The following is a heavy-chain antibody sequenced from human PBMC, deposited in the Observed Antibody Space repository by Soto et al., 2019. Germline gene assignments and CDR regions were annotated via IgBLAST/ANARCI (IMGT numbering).Heavy chain of an antibody. CDR2: ISSSSSYT. V-gene: IGHV3-11*06. CDR3: ARVGLRGYCSGGSCYWFDP. CDR1: GFTFSDYY. J-gene: IGHJ5*02. Sequence: GGSLRLSCAASGFTFSDYYMSWIRQAPGKGLEWVSYISSSSSYTNYADSVKGRFTISRDNAKNSLYLQMNSLRAEDTAVYYCARVGLRGYCSGGSCYWFDPWGQGTLVTVSS. D-gene: IGHD2-15*01.